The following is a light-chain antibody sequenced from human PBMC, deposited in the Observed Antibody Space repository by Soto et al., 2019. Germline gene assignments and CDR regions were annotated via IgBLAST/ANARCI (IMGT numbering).Light chain of an antibody. CDR2: EVS. CDR1: SSDVGGYNY. J-gene: IGLJ1*01. V-gene: IGLV2-14*01. CDR3: SSYRGSDTHV. Sequence: QSALTQPASVSGSPGQSITISCIGTSSDVGGYNYVSWYQQHPGKAPKLMIFEVSDRPLGVSNRFSGSKSGNTASLTISGLQAEDEADYYCSSYRGSDTHVFGTGTKLTVL.